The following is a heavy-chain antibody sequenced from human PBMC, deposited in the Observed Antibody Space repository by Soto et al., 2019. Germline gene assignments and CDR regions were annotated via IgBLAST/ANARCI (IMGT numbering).Heavy chain of an antibody. CDR1: GYTYSRYA. V-gene: IGHV3-30*18. CDR2: ISYDGRNE. Sequence: KLVESGGGEVQPGRSLRLSCVASGYTYSRYAMDWVRQAPGKGLKWVAIISYDGRNEYYADSVKGRFTISRDNSKNTLYLQMNSLRPEDTAVYYCAKGRGGWRNYGMDVGGQGTTVTVSS. CDR3: AKGRGGWRNYGMDV. D-gene: IGHD6-19*01. J-gene: IGHJ6*02.